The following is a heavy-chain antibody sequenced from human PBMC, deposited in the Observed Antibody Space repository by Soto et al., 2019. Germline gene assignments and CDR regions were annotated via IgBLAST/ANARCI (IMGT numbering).Heavy chain of an antibody. CDR3: AREGSLYNDYISNCADY. J-gene: IGHJ4*02. CDR1: GFTFSSYS. Sequence: EVQLVESGGGLVKPGGSLRLSCEASGFTFSSYSMIWVRQAPGKGLEWVSSISTTSSYIYYADSVKGRFTISRDNAKNSLYLLMNSLRAEDTAMYYCAREGSLYNDYISNCADYWGQGTLVTVSS. CDR2: ISTTSSYI. V-gene: IGHV3-21*01. D-gene: IGHD4-4*01.